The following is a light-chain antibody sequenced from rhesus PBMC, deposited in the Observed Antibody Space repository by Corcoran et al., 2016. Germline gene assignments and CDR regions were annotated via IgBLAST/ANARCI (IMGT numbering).Light chain of an antibody. CDR1: QGISNW. J-gene: IGKJ2*01. CDR2: AAS. CDR3: QQHNSHPYS. Sequence: DIQMTQSPSSLSASVGDRVTITCQASQGISNWLAWYQPKPGKAPKLLIYAASRLQSGVPSRFSGSGSGTDVTLTISSLQPEDYATYYCQQHNSHPYSLGRGTKVEIK. V-gene: IGKV1-33*02.